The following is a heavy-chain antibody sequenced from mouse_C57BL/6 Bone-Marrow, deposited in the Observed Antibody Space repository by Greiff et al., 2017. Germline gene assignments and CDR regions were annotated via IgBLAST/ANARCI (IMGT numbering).Heavy chain of an antibody. CDR1: GYTFTSYG. CDR3: ASPLCGGSRDWFAY. V-gene: IGHV1-81*01. J-gene: IGHJ3*01. CDR2: IYPRSGNT. D-gene: IGHD1-1*02. Sequence: QVQLQQSGAELARPGASVKLSCKASGYTFTSYGISWVKQRTGQGLEWIGEIYPRSGNTYYNEKFKGKATLTADKSSSTAYMELRSLTSEDSAVYFGASPLCGGSRDWFAYWGQGTLVTVSA.